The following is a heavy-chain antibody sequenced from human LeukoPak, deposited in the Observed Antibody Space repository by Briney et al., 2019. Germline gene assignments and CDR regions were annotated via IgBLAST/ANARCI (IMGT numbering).Heavy chain of an antibody. CDR3: TKDVTPGGADV. V-gene: IGHV3-9*01. D-gene: IGHD1-14*01. Sequence: GGSLRLSCAASGFTFSSYGMHWARQVPGKGLEWVSGFDYNSGRIDYADSVKGRFTISRDNAKNSLYLQMNSLRVEDTALYYCTKDVTPGGADVWGQGTTVTVSS. J-gene: IGHJ6*02. CDR2: FDYNSGRI. CDR1: GFTFSSYG.